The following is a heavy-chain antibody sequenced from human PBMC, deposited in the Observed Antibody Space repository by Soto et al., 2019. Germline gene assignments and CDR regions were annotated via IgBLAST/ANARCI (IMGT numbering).Heavy chain of an antibody. J-gene: IGHJ6*01. D-gene: IGHD2-2*02. CDR1: GHTSTDWY. CDR3: ARDQWAVVTAPIGFDYGQDV. CDR2: SNPNGGGT. V-gene: IGHV1-2*02. Sequence: AAVKVCCNASGHTSTDWYMHWVRQAPGQGLEWMGWSNPNGGGTNYAQKFQGRVTMTRDTSISTVYMELSRLTSDDTALYYCARDQWAVVTAPIGFDYGQDVSEQRPTVTV.